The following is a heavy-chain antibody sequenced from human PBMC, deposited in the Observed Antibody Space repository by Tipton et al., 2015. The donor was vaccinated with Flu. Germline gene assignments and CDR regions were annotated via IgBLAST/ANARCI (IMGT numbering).Heavy chain of an antibody. CDR2: IYYSGST. D-gene: IGHD2-21*02. CDR1: GGSISSGGYY. J-gene: IGHJ4*01. CDR3: ARGGLTSYLIDY. V-gene: IGHV4-31*03. Sequence: LRLSCTVSGGSISSGGYYWNWIRPHPGKGLEGIGYIYYSGSTKYNPTLKSRVTISVDMSNKELSLKLTSLTAADTAVYYCARGGLTSYLIDYWGNGTLVTVSS.